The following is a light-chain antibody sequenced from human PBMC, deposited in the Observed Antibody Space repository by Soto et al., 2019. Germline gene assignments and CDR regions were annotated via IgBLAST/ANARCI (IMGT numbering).Light chain of an antibody. J-gene: IGKJ1*01. CDR2: DAS. CDR1: QSVSSW. Sequence: DIQMTQSPSTLSASVGDRVTITCRASQSVSSWLAWYQQKPGKAPKFLIYDASSLESGVPSRFSGSGSGTEFTLTISSLQPDDFATYSCQQYNSYPRTFGQGTKVETK. V-gene: IGKV1-5*01. CDR3: QQYNSYPRT.